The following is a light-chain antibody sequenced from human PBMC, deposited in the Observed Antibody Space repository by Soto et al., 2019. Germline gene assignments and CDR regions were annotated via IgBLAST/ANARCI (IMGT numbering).Light chain of an antibody. V-gene: IGLV2-14*01. CDR3: YSYTTSSTLV. CDR2: EVT. CDR1: SSDVGGYNY. J-gene: IGLJ1*01. Sequence: QSVLTQPASVSASPGQSVTISCAGTSSDVGGYNYVSWYQQRPGRAPKLMIYEVTYRPSGVSNRFSGSKSGNTASLTISGLQAEEEADYYCYSYTTSSTLVFGTGTKVTVL.